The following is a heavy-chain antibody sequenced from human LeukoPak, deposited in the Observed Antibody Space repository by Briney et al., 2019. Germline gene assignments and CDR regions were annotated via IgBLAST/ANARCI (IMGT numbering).Heavy chain of an antibody. CDR2: MNPNSGNT. D-gene: IGHD1-1*01. CDR1: GGTFSSYA. CDR3: ARDLEGTSDY. V-gene: IGHV1-8*02. Sequence: ASVKVSCKASGGTFSSYAISWVRQAPGQGLEWMGWMNPNSGNTGYAQKFQGRVTMTRNTSISTAYMELSSLRSEDTAVYYCARDLEGTSDYWGQGTLVTVSS. J-gene: IGHJ4*02.